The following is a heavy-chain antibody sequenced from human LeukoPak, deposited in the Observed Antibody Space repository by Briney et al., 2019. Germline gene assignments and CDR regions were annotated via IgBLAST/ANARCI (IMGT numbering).Heavy chain of an antibody. J-gene: IGHJ3*02. CDR1: GFTFSSYS. CDR2: ISSSSSYI. Sequence: GGSLRLSCAASGFTFSSYSMNWVRQAPGKGLEWVSSISSSSSYIYYADSVKGRFTISRDNAKNSLYLQMNSLRAEDTAVYYCARDRAFWSGYYVPFDAFDIWGQGTMVTVSS. CDR3: ARDRAFWSGYYVPFDAFDI. V-gene: IGHV3-21*01. D-gene: IGHD3-3*01.